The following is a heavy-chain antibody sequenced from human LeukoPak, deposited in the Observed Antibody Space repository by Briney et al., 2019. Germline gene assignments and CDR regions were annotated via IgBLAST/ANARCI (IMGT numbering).Heavy chain of an antibody. D-gene: IGHD6-25*01. Sequence: GGSLRLSCAASGFTSSDYYMTWIRQAPGRGLEWVSYISSSTHYTNYADSVKGRFTISRDNAKNSLYLQMNSLRAEDTAVYYCARDPETRQAAWGQGTLVTVSS. CDR2: ISSSTHYT. V-gene: IGHV3-11*05. CDR3: ARDPETRQAA. J-gene: IGHJ4*02. CDR1: GFTSSDYY.